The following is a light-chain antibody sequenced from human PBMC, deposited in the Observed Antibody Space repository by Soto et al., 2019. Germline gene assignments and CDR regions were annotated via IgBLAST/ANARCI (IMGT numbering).Light chain of an antibody. J-gene: IGKJ1*01. CDR1: QTISSD. V-gene: IGKV3-15*01. Sequence: EILFTQSPGTLSFSPGERSTLSCRAIQTISSDYLAWYQQKPGQAPRLLIYGASTRATGIPARFSGSGSGTEFTLTISSLQSEDFAVYYCQQYNNWPPWTFGQGTKVDIK. CDR2: GAS. CDR3: QQYNNWPPWT.